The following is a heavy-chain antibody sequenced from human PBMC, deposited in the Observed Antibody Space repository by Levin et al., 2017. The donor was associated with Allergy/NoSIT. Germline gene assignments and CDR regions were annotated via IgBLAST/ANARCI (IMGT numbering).Heavy chain of an antibody. V-gene: IGHV1-24*01. CDR3: ATVYDFPAGLDV. D-gene: IGHD3-3*01. J-gene: IGHJ6*02. Sequence: ASVKVSCKVSGYTLTNLAMHWVRQAPGKGLEWMGGFDPENAITIYTQKFQGRVIMTEDTSTDTAYMELSSLTSEDTAVYYCATVYDFPAGLDVWGQGTTVTVSS. CDR1: GYTLTNLA. CDR2: FDPENAIT.